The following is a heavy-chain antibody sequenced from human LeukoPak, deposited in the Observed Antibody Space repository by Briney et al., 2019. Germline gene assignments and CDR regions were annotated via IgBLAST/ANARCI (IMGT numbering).Heavy chain of an antibody. Sequence: GGSLRLSCAASGFTFRNYGMHWVRLAPGKGLEWVAFLRYDGSIKYYVDSVKGRFTVSRDNSKNTLYLQMNSLRAEDTAVYYCAKDVNVGGDYFDYWGQGTLVTVSS. D-gene: IGHD3-10*01. CDR3: AKDVNVGGDYFDY. CDR1: GFTFRNYG. J-gene: IGHJ4*02. V-gene: IGHV3-30*02. CDR2: LRYDGSIK.